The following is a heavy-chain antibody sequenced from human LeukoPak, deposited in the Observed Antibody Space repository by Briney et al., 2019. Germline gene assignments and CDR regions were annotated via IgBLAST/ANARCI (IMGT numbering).Heavy chain of an antibody. CDR2: IYSGGST. J-gene: IGHJ4*02. CDR3: ARGSIVVVPAADY. Sequence: GGSLRLSCAASGFTVSSNYMSWVRQAPGKGLEWVSVIYSGGSTYYADSVKGRFTISRDNSKNTLYLQMNSLRAEDTAVYYCARGSIVVVPAADYWGQGTLVTISS. CDR1: GFTVSSNY. D-gene: IGHD2-2*01. V-gene: IGHV3-53*01.